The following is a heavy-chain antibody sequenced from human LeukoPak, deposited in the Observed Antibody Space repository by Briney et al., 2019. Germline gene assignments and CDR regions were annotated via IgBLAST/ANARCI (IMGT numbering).Heavy chain of an antibody. Sequence: GASVKVSCKASGYTFTGYYMHWVRQAPGKGLEYVSAISSNGGSTYYANSVKGRFTISRDNSKNTLYLQMGSLRAEDMAVYYCARAHTAMADFDYWGQGTLVTVSS. J-gene: IGHJ4*02. V-gene: IGHV3-64*01. CDR1: GYTFTGYY. CDR2: ISSNGGST. D-gene: IGHD5-18*01. CDR3: ARAHTAMADFDY.